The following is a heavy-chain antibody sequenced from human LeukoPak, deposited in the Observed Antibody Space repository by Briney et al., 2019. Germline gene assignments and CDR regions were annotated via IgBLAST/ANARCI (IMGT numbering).Heavy chain of an antibody. CDR2: ISSGGNYI. D-gene: IGHD6-13*01. CDR1: RFTFSSNS. Sequence: GGSLRPSCAASRFTFSSNSMNWVRQAPGKGLEWVSSISSGGNYIYYADSVKGRFTISRDNAKNSLYLQMNSLRAEDTAVYYCARDSIQQQLVLEDRGYPYYFEHWGQGTLVTVSS. CDR3: ARDSIQQQLVLEDRGYPYYFEH. J-gene: IGHJ4*02. V-gene: IGHV3-21*01.